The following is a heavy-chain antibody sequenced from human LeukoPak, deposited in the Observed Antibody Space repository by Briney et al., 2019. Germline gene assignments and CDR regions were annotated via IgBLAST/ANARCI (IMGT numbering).Heavy chain of an antibody. Sequence: GSLRLSCAASGFTFSSYGMHWVRQAPGKGLEWVAVIWYDGSNKYYADSVKGRFTISRDNSKNTLYLQMNSLRAEDTAVYYCARGRYCSSTSCYHPYYYYGMDVWGQGTTVTVSS. CDR3: ARGRYCSSTSCYHPYYYYGMDV. V-gene: IGHV3-33*01. J-gene: IGHJ6*02. CDR1: GFTFSSYG. CDR2: IWYDGSNK. D-gene: IGHD2-2*01.